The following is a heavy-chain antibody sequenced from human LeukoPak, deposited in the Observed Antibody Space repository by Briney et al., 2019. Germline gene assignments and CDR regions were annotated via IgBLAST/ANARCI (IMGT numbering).Heavy chain of an antibody. CDR3: ATEDQYCSGGSCYSFDY. V-gene: IGHV1-69*04. CDR1: GGTFSSYA. D-gene: IGHD2-15*01. J-gene: IGHJ4*02. Sequence: ASMKVSCKASGGTFSSYAISWVRQAPGQGLEWMGRIIPILGIANYAQKFQGRVTMTEDTSTDTAYMELSSLRSEDTAVYYCATEDQYCSGGSCYSFDYWGQGTLVTVSS. CDR2: IIPILGIA.